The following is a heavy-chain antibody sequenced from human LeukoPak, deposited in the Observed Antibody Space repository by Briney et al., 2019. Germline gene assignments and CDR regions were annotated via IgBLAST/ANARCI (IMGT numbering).Heavy chain of an antibody. CDR3: AKVSSGYTFD. D-gene: IGHD5-18*01. CDR2: ISGSGGST. J-gene: IGHJ4*02. CDR1: GFTFTSYA. V-gene: IGHV3-23*01. Sequence: GGPLRLSCAASGFTFTSYAMSWVRQAPGKGLEWVSGISGSGGSTYYAESVKGRFTISRDNSKNTLYLQMNSLRVEDTALYYCAKVSSGYTFDWGQGTLVTVSS.